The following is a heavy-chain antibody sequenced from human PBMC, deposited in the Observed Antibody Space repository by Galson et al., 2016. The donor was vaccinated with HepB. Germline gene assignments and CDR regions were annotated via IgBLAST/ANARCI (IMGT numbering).Heavy chain of an antibody. D-gene: IGHD6-6*01. Sequence: SLRLSCAASGFTFSSFWMHWVRQVPGKGLVWVSTISGSGGRSTSGDTYYADSVKGRFIVSRDDSKNTLYLQMNSLRAEDTAIYYCALLTGSSHSYRDMDFWGQGTTVTVSS. CDR1: GFTFSSFW. CDR2: ISGSGGRSTSGDT. V-gene: IGHV3-23*01. CDR3: ALLTGSSHSYRDMDF. J-gene: IGHJ6*02.